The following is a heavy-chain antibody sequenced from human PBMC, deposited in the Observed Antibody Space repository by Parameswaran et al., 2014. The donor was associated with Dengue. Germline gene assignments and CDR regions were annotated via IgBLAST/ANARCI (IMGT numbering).Heavy chain of an antibody. CDR3: VKIPLSVTTNYYYYGMDV. V-gene: IGHV3-64D*09. D-gene: IGHD4-17*01. J-gene: IGHJ6*02. CDR2: ISSNGGST. Sequence: VRQAPGKRLEYVSAISSNGGSTYYADSVKGRFTISRDNSKNTLYLQMSSLRAEDTAVYYCVKIPLSVTTNYYYYGMDVWAKGPRSPSP.